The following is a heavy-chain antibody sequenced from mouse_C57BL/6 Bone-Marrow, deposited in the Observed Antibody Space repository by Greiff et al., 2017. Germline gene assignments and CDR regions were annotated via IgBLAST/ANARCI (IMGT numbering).Heavy chain of an antibody. CDR2: IDPENGDT. Sequence: VQLKQSGAELVRPGASVKLSCTASGFNIKDDYMHWVKQRPEQGLEWIGWIDPENGDTEYASKFQGKATITADPSSNTAYLQLSSLTSEDTAVYYCTTGPIYYDYDGFDYWGQGTTLTVSS. J-gene: IGHJ2*01. CDR1: GFNIKDDY. CDR3: TTGPIYYDYDGFDY. V-gene: IGHV14-4*01. D-gene: IGHD2-4*01.